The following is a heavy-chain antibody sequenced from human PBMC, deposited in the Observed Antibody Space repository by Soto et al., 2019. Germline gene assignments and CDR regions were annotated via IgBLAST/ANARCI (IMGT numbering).Heavy chain of an antibody. CDR3: ARVLSTFGGVPLTFDY. CDR1: GFSFSDYY. J-gene: IGHJ4*02. Sequence: QVQLVESGGGLVKPGGSLRLSCAASGFSFSDYYMGWIRQAPGKGLEWVSYISNSGSTMSSADSVKGRFTISRDNAKNSLHLQVNSLRAEDTAVYYCARVLSTFGGVPLTFDYWGQGTLVTVSS. CDR2: ISNSGSTM. V-gene: IGHV3-11*01. D-gene: IGHD3-16*01.